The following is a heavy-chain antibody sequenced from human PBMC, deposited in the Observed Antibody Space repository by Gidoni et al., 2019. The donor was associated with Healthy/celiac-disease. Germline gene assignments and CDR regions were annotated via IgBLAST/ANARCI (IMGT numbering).Heavy chain of an antibody. Sequence: EVQLVESGGGLVQPGGSLRLSCAASGFTFSSYAMSWVRQAPGKGLEWVSAISGSGGSTYYADSVKGRFTISRDNSKNTLYLQMNSLRAEDTAVYYCAKAHVEDPLGIEGGPLLRFGPSDYWGQGTLVTVSS. CDR1: GFTFSSYA. V-gene: IGHV3-23*04. D-gene: IGHD7-27*01. J-gene: IGHJ4*02. CDR3: AKAHVEDPLGIEGGPLLRFGPSDY. CDR2: ISGSGGST.